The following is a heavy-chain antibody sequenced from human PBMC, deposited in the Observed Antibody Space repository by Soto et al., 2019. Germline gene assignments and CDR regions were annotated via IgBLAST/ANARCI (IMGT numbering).Heavy chain of an antibody. CDR3: ARATTVTSSFFFYALDV. CDR2: IYYNGNT. CDR1: GGSISDDDYY. J-gene: IGHJ6*02. Sequence: QVQLHESGPGLVKPSQTLSLTCTVSGGSISDDDYYWNWIRQSPGKGLEWIGHIYYNGNTYYNPSFKSRLTMSLETSQNQFSLHLTSVIAADSALYFCARATTVTSSFFFYALDVWGQGTTVTVSS. D-gene: IGHD4-17*01. V-gene: IGHV4-30-4*01.